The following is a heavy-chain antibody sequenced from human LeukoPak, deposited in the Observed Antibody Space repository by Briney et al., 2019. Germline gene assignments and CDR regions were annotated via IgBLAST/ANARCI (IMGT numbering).Heavy chain of an antibody. CDR2: FSGSGGST. CDR3: AKGTLKATIFGVVPFYYYGMDV. V-gene: IGHV3-23*01. J-gene: IGHJ6*02. D-gene: IGHD3-3*01. Sequence: GGSLRLSCAASGFTFSSYAMSWVRQAPGKGLEWVSAFSGSGGSTYYADSVKGRFTISRDNSKNTLYLQMNSLRAEDTAVYYCAKGTLKATIFGVVPFYYYGMDVWGQGTTVTVSS. CDR1: GFTFSSYA.